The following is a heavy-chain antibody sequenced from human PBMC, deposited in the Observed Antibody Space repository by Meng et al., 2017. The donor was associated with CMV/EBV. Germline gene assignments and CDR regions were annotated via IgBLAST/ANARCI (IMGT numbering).Heavy chain of an antibody. J-gene: IGHJ4*02. CDR3: ARDGPYGDPLHY. Sequence: GGSLRLSCAASRFTVSSYYMSWVRQAPGKGLEWVSVIYSGGSTHYADSVKGRFTISRDNSKNTLYLQMNSLRAEDTAVYYCARDGPYGDPLHYWGQGTLVTVSS. CDR2: IYSGGST. V-gene: IGHV3-66*02. CDR1: RFTVSSYY. D-gene: IGHD4-17*01.